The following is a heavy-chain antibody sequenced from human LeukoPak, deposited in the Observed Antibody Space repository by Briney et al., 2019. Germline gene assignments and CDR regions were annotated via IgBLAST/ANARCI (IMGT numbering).Heavy chain of an antibody. CDR1: GFTFSGHW. D-gene: IGHD1-1*01. Sequence: GGSLRLSGTASGFTFSGHWIHWVRQPPGMGLVWVSRINERGTDSMYAESVKGRFTISRDDAKNTVYLQMNSLRAEDTAVYYCVRDETLWTLDWWGQGTPVSVSS. V-gene: IGHV3-74*03. J-gene: IGHJ4*02. CDR2: INERGTDS. CDR3: VRDETLWTLDW.